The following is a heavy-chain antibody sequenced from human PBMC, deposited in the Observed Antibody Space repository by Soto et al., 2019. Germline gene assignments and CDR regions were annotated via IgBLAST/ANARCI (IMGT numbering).Heavy chain of an antibody. CDR1: VGSVSRNSGA. V-gene: IGHV6-1*01. J-gene: IGHJ6*02. D-gene: IGHD1-7*01. CDR3: ARGRAGTLDV. CDR2: TYYRSKWNN. Sequence: SQTVSLTCDGPVGSVSRNSGAWYWFRQSPSRGLEWLGRTYYRSKWNNDYAVSVRSRITINPDTSKNKFSLQLNSVTTEDTAFYYRARGRAGTLDVRAGGTTVTLS.